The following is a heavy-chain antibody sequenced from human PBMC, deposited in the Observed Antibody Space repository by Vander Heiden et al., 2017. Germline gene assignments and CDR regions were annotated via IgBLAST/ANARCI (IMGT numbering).Heavy chain of an antibody. D-gene: IGHD5-12*01. V-gene: IGHV3-48*02. CDR1: GFTFSSYS. Sequence: EVQLVESGGGLVQPGGSLRLSCAASGFTFSSYSMNWVRQAPGKGLERVSYISSSSSTIYYADSVKGRFTISRDNAKNSLYLQMNSLRDEDTAVYYCASIIVATITPVSIWGQGTMVTVSS. CDR2: ISSSSSTI. CDR3: ASIIVATITPVSI. J-gene: IGHJ3*02.